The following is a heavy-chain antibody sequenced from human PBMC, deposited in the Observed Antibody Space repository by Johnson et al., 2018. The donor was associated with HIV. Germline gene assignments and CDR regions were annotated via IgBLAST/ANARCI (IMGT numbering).Heavy chain of an antibody. D-gene: IGHD1-26*01. CDR3: TTDGRWALLGGACEI. Sequence: QLVESGGGLVQPGRSLRLSCAASGFTFSSYAMSWVRQAPGKGLELVGQVNPNGGSTYLIDSGEDRFNIDTLHLQMNSLKTEDTAVYYCTTDGRWALLGGACEIWGQGTMVTVSS. V-gene: IGHV3-25*04. CDR2: VNPNGGST. CDR1: GFTFSSYA. J-gene: IGHJ3*02.